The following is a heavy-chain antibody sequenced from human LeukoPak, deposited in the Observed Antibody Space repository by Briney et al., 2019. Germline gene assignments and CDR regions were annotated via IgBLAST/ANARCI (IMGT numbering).Heavy chain of an antibody. Sequence: GGSLRLSCAASGFTFTNYWMTWVRQAPGKGLEFVANINQDESVKNYVDSVKGRFTISRDNAENSLHLQTNSLRVEDTAVYYCARDPGSSAFDYWGQGTLVTVSS. CDR2: INQDESVK. J-gene: IGHJ4*02. CDR1: GFTFTNYW. D-gene: IGHD5/OR15-5a*01. CDR3: ARDPGSSAFDY. V-gene: IGHV3-7*01.